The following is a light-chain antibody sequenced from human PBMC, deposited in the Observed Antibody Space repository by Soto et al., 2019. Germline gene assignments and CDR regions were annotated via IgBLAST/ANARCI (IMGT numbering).Light chain of an antibody. V-gene: IGKV1-5*01. CDR3: KQYKVFFPI. CDR1: QSIVNW. Sequence: DIQMTQSPSTLSASVGDRVTITCRASQSIVNWLAWYQQKPGKAPKLLIHDASSLESGVPSRFSGSGSGTEFTLPFGSFPPDVLTTNYRKQYKVFFPIFGRGTKR. CDR2: DAS. J-gene: IGKJ2*01.